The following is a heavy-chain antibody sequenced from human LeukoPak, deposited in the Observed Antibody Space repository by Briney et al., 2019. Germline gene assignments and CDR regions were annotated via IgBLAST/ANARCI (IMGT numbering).Heavy chain of an antibody. D-gene: IGHD5-18*01. CDR2: IWYDGSNK. V-gene: IGHV3-33*01. CDR1: GFTFGSYG. Sequence: GGSLRLSCAASGFTFGSYGMHWVRQAPGKGLEWVAVIWYDGSNKYYADSVKGRFTISRDNSKNTLYLQMNSLRAEDTAVYYCARGAGYSYGYYFDYWGQGTLVTVSS. J-gene: IGHJ4*02. CDR3: ARGAGYSYGYYFDY.